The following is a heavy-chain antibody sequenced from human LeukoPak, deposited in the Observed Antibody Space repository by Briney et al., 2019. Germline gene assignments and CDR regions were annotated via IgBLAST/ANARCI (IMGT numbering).Heavy chain of an antibody. CDR1: GYTFSDYA. CDR2: ISAGNGNT. D-gene: IGHD6-13*01. CDR3: ARATVASSSWHNY. V-gene: IGHV1-3*01. Sequence: ASVKVSCKASGYTFSDYAIHWVRQAPGRRLEWMGWISAGNGNTKYSREFQGRVTFTRDTSASTAYMELSSLKSEDTAVYYCARATVASSSWHNYWGQGTLVTVSS. J-gene: IGHJ4*02.